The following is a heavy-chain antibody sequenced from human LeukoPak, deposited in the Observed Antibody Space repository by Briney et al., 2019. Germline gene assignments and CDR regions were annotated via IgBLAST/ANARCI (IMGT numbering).Heavy chain of an antibody. CDR2: ISPNSGST. CDR1: GGTFSSYA. J-gene: IGHJ5*02. D-gene: IGHD3-10*02. CDR3: ARDYVGDNWFDP. Sequence: ASVKVSCKASGGTFSSYAISWVRQAPGQGLEWMGWISPNSGSTNYAQKFQGRVTMTRDTSISTAYMELSRLRSDDTAVYYCARDYVGDNWFDPWGQGTLVTVSS. V-gene: IGHV1-2*02.